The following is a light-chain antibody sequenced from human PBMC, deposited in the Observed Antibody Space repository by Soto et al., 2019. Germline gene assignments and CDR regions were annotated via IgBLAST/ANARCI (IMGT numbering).Light chain of an antibody. V-gene: IGKV3-20*01. CDR2: ATS. CDR1: QSVSRTY. CDR3: HQYGTAPLT. Sequence: EMVLTQSPGTLSLSPGERATLSCRASQSVSRTYLAWYQQKPVQAPRLLIYATSSRATGIPDRFSGSGSGTDFTLTISRLEPEDFSVYYCHQYGTAPLTFGPGTRLEIK. J-gene: IGKJ5*01.